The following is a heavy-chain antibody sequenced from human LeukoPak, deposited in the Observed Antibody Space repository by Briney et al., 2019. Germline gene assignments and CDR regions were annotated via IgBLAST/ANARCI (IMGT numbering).Heavy chain of an antibody. Sequence: GGSLRLSCAASGFTFSSYSMNWVRQAPGKGLEWVSSISSSSSYIYYADSVKGRFTISRDNAKNSLCLQMNSLRAKDTAVYYCARDVSWFGELSFDYWGQGTLVTVSS. V-gene: IGHV3-21*01. J-gene: IGHJ4*02. D-gene: IGHD3-10*01. CDR1: GFTFSSYS. CDR2: ISSSSSYI. CDR3: ARDVSWFGELSFDY.